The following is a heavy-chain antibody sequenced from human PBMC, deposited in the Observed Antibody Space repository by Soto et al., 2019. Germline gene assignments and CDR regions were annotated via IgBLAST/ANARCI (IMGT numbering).Heavy chain of an antibody. D-gene: IGHD6-6*01. V-gene: IGHV1-2*02. J-gene: IGHJ5*02. CDR3: ARAPNPYSSSSGWFDP. CDR2: INPNSGGT. CDR1: GYTFTGYY. Sequence: ASVKVSCKASGYTFTGYYMHWVRQAPGQGLEWMGWINPNSGGTNYAQKFQGRVTMTRDTSISTAYMELSRLRSDDTAVYYCARAPNPYSSSSGWFDPWGQGTLVTVSS.